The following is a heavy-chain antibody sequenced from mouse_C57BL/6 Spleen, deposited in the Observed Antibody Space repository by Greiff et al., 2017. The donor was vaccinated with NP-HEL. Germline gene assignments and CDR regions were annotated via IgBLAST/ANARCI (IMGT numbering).Heavy chain of an antibody. CDR2: IHPNSGST. Sequence: QVQLQQPGAELVKPGASVKLSCKASGYTFTSYWMHWVKQRPGQGLEWIGMIHPNSGSTNYNEKFKSKATLTVDKSSSTAYMQLSSLTSEDSAVYYCARLGAQGYFDYWGQGTTLTVSS. CDR1: GYTFTSYW. V-gene: IGHV1-64*01. CDR3: ARLGAQGYFDY. J-gene: IGHJ2*01.